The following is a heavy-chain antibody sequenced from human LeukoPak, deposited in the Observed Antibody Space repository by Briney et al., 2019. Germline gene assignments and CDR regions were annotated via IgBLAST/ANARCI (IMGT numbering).Heavy chain of an antibody. J-gene: IGHJ4*02. CDR2: IKQDGSEK. D-gene: IGHD6-13*01. V-gene: IGHV3-7*01. CDR3: AREDIAAAGTLDY. CDR1: GFTFSSYW. Sequence: GGSLRLSCAASGFTFSSYWMSWVRQAPGKGLEWVDNIKQDGSEKYYVDSVKGRFTISRDNAKNSLYLQMNSLRAEDTAVYYCAREDIAAAGTLDYWGQGTLVTVSS.